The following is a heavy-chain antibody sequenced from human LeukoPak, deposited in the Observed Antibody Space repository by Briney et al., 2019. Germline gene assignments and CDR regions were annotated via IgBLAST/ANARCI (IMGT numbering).Heavy chain of an antibody. Sequence: SETLSLTCTVSGGSISSSSYYWGWIRQPPEKGLEWIGSIYYSGSTYYNPSLKSRVTISVDTSKNQFSLKLSSVTAADTAVYCCARGPSIAARTKYYYYMDVWGKGTTVTVSS. D-gene: IGHD6-6*01. V-gene: IGHV4-39*07. CDR2: IYYSGST. CDR3: ARGPSIAARTKYYYYMDV. CDR1: GGSISSSSYY. J-gene: IGHJ6*03.